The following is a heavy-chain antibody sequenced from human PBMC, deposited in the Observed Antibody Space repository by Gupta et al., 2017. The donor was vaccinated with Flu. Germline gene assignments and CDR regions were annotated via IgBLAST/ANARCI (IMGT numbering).Heavy chain of an antibody. D-gene: IGHD6-19*01. J-gene: IGHJ4*02. CDR1: GFTVSSYY. CDR2: IYSGGST. V-gene: IGHV3-53*02. Sequence: EVQLVVTGGGLIQPGGSLRLSCAASGFTVSSYYMSWVRQAPGKGLEWVSVIYSGGSTYYADSVKGRFTISRDNSKNTLYLQMNSLRAEDTAVYYCARENSSGWFFDYWGQGTLVTVSS. CDR3: ARENSSGWFFDY.